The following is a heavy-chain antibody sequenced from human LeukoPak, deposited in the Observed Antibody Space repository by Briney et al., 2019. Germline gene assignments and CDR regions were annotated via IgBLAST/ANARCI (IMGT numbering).Heavy chain of an antibody. CDR1: GFTFSGFY. CDR2: IRTKPHTYTT. CDR3: IRQNCSGGSCSYVDY. V-gene: IGHV3-73*01. Sequence: TGGSLRLSCAASGFTFSGFYMHWVRQASGKGLEWVGLIRTKPHTYTTVYAASVQGRFTISRDDSKSTAYLQMNSLKAEDTAVYYCIRQNCSGGSCSYVDYLGQGTLVTVSS. J-gene: IGHJ4*02. D-gene: IGHD2-15*01.